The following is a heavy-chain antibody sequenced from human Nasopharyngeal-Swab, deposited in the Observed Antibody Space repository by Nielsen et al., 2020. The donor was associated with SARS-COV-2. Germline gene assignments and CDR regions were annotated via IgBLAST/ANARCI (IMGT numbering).Heavy chain of an antibody. CDR2: IRQDGSEK. V-gene: IGHV3-7*01. CDR3: ARDGIVGATTGLDY. D-gene: IGHD1-26*01. CDR1: GFTISSKY. Sequence: GESLKISCAASGFTISSKYMSWVRQAPGKGLEWVANIRQDGSEKYYVDSVKGRFTISRDNAKNSLYLQMNSLRAEDTAVYYCARDGIVGATTGLDYWGQGTLVTVSS. J-gene: IGHJ4*02.